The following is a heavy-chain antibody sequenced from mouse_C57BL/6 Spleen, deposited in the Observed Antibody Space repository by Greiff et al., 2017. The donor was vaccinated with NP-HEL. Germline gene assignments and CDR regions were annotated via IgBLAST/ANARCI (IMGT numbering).Heavy chain of an antibody. D-gene: IGHD1-1*01. J-gene: IGHJ2*01. CDR3: ARGGDYYDSSGYFDY. Sequence: QVQLQQSGAELARPGASVKLSCKASGYTFTSYGISWVKQRTGQGLEWIGEIYPRSGNTYYNEKFKGKATLTADKSSSTAYMELRSLTSDDSAVYFCARGGDYYDSSGYFDYWGQGTTLTVSS. CDR2: IYPRSGNT. CDR1: GYTFTSYG. V-gene: IGHV1-81*01.